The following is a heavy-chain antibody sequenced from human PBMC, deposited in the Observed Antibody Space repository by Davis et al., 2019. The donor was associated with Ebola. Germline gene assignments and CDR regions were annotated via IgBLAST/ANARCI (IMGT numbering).Heavy chain of an antibody. CDR2: IKPDGSDI. V-gene: IGHV3-74*01. D-gene: IGHD3-10*01. CDR1: GFTFSNYW. CDR3: VRDGSGTLPYDY. J-gene: IGHJ4*02. Sequence: PGGSLRLSCATSGFTFSNYWLTWVRQDPGKGLVWVSHIKPDGSDIKYADSVEGRFTISRDNAKNTLYLQMNSLRAEDSAVYYCVRDGSGTLPYDYWGQGTLVTVPS.